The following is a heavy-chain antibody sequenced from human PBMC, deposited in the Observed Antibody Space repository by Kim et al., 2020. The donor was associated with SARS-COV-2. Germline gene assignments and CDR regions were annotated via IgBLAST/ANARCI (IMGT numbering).Heavy chain of an antibody. CDR2: IYYSGST. D-gene: IGHD3-10*01. CDR1: GGSISSSSYY. CDR3: ARLPRLWFGELFVY. V-gene: IGHV4-39*07. Sequence: SETLSLTCTVSGGSISSSSYYWGWIRQPPGKGLEWIGSIYYSGSTYYNPSLKSRVTISVDTSKNQFSLKLSSVTAADTAVYYCARLPRLWFGELFVYWGQGTLVTVSS. J-gene: IGHJ4*02.